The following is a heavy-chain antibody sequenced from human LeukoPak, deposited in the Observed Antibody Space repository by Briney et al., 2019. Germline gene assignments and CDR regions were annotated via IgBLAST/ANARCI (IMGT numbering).Heavy chain of an antibody. CDR2: ISSSGSTI. Sequence: LSLTCTVSRGSISGYSWSWIRQSPGGGLEWVSYISSSGSTIYYADSVKGRFTISRDNAKNSLYLQMNSLRAEDTAVYYCAELGITMIGGVWGKGTTVTISS. CDR1: RGSISGYS. V-gene: IGHV3-11*04. D-gene: IGHD3-10*02. J-gene: IGHJ6*04. CDR3: AELGITMIGGV.